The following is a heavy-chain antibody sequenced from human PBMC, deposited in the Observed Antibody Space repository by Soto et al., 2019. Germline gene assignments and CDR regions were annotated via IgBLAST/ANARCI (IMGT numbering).Heavy chain of an antibody. CDR3: AKYFSGSGYDLDYFMDV. D-gene: IGHD5-12*01. Sequence: GGSLRLSCAASGFTFSSYVMSWVRQAPGKGLEWVSAISGSGDRTYYADSVKGRFTISRDTSKNTLYLQMNSLRAEDTALYYCAKYFSGSGYDLDYFMDVWGKGTTVTVSS. CDR2: ISGSGDRT. V-gene: IGHV3-23*01. CDR1: GFTFSSYV. J-gene: IGHJ6*03.